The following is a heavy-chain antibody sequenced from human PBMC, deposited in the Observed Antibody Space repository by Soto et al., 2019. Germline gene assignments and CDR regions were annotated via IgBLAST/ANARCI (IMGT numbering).Heavy chain of an antibody. D-gene: IGHD3-3*01. CDR1: GFTFSGSA. CDR3: TRHGQDYDFWSGAWFDP. CDR2: IRSKANSYAT. V-gene: IGHV3-73*01. J-gene: IGHJ5*02. Sequence: GGSLRLSCAASGFTFSGSAMHWVRQASGKGLEWVGRIRSKANSYATAYAASVKGRFTISSDDSKNTAYLQMNSLKTEDTAVYYCTRHGQDYDFWSGAWFDPWGQGTLVTVSS.